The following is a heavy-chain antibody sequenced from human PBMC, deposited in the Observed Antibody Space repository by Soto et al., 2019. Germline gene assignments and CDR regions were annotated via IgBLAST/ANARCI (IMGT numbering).Heavy chain of an antibody. CDR2: IIPIFGTA. J-gene: IGHJ4*02. V-gene: IGHV1-69*13. Sequence: ASVKVSCKASGGTFSSYAISWVRQAPGQGLEWMGGIIPIFGTANYAQKFQGRVTITADESTSTAYMELSSLRSEDTAAYYCASDAVRDGYNHRGVFDYWGQGTMVTVSS. CDR1: GGTFSSYA. D-gene: IGHD5-12*01. CDR3: ASDAVRDGYNHRGVFDY.